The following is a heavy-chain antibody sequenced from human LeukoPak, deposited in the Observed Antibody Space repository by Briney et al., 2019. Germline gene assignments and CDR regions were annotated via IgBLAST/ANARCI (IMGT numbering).Heavy chain of an antibody. CDR2: IYTSGST. J-gene: IGHJ4*02. CDR3: ARESSEMATMVDY. Sequence: PSETLSLTCTVSGGSISSGSYYWSWIRQPAGKGLEWIGRIYTSGSTNYNPSLKSRVTISVDTSKNQFSLKLSSVTAADTAVYYCARESSEMATMVDYWGQGTLVTVSS. V-gene: IGHV4-61*02. D-gene: IGHD5-24*01. CDR1: GGSISSGSYY.